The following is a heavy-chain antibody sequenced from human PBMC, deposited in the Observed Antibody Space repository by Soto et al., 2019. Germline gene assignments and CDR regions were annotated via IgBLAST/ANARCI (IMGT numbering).Heavy chain of an antibody. V-gene: IGHV4-4*02. CDR3: ARTSGAPDYFYVMNV. D-gene: IGHD1-26*01. CDR2: TDYSVST. Sequence: QVQLQQSGPGLVKPSGTLSLTCGVSGGSITSDYWWSWVRQSPGKGLELIGKTDYSVSTNFSPSLKKRVSMSVDKSKNQSTLRMESVTADDTAVYYCARTSGAPDYFYVMNVWGQGTKVIVSS. CDR1: GGSITSDYW. J-gene: IGHJ6*02.